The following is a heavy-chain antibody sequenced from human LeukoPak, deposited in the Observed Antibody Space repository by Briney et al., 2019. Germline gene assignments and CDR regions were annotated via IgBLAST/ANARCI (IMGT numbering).Heavy chain of an antibody. J-gene: IGHJ4*02. CDR1: GGSISSGGYY. CDR2: IYYSGST. V-gene: IGHV4-31*03. CDR3: AREAADDYGDSYYFDY. D-gene: IGHD4-17*01. Sequence: SETLSLTCTVSGGSISSGGYYWSWIRQHPGKGLEWIGYIYYSGSTYYNPSLKSRVTISVDTSKNQFSLKQSSVTAADTAAYYCAREAADDYGDSYYFDYWGQGTLVTVSS.